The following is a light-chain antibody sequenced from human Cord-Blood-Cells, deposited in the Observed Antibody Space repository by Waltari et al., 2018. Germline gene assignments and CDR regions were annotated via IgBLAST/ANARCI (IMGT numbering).Light chain of an antibody. CDR1: SSDVGSYNL. V-gene: IGLV2-23*03. Sequence: QSALTQPASVSGSPGQSITISCTGTSSDVGSYNLVSWYQQHPGKAPKLMIYEGSKRHSGVSNRCSVSKSGNTASLTLSGLQAEDEADYYCCSYAGSSTFEVFGGGTKLTVL. J-gene: IGLJ2*01. CDR3: CSYAGSSTFEV. CDR2: EGS.